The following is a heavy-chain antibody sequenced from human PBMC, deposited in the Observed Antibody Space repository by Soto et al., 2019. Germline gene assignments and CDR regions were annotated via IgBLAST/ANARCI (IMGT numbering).Heavy chain of an antibody. CDR1: GGTFSSYA. CDR3: ARGKGTGSSSCWRTNWFDP. D-gene: IGHD6-13*01. Sequence: SVKVSCRASGGTFSSYASSWVRQAAGQGLEWMGGIIPIFGTANYAQKFQGRVTITADESTSTAYMELSSLRSEDTAVYYCARGKGTGSSSCWRTNWFDPRGQGTMVHV. J-gene: IGHJ5*02. V-gene: IGHV1-69*13. CDR2: IIPIFGTA.